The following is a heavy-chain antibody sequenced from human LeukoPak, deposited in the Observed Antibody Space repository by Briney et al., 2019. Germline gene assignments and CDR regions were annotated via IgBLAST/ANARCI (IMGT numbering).Heavy chain of an antibody. D-gene: IGHD6-13*01. Sequence: PGGSLRLSCGASGFTFRNYWMNWVRQAPGKGLEWVSYISSSGSTIYYADSVKGRFTISRDNAKNSLYLQMNSLRAEDTAVYYCARDVTAAGDKYYFDYWGQGTLVTVSS. CDR2: ISSSGSTI. J-gene: IGHJ4*02. CDR3: ARDVTAAGDKYYFDY. V-gene: IGHV3-48*04. CDR1: GFTFRNYW.